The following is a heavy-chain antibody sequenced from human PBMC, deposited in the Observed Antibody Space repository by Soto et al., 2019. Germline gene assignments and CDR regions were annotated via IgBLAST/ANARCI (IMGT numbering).Heavy chain of an antibody. CDR1: GGSISSYY. J-gene: IGHJ3*02. V-gene: IGHV4-4*07. CDR3: AGEGNRGYSYGYGVYAFDI. D-gene: IGHD5-18*01. CDR2: IYTSGST. Sequence: SETLSLTCTVSGGSISSYYWSWIRQPAGKGLEWIGRIYTSGSTNYNPSLKSRVTISVDTSKNQFSLKLSSVTAADTAVYYCAGEGNRGYSYGYGVYAFDIWGQGTMVTVSS.